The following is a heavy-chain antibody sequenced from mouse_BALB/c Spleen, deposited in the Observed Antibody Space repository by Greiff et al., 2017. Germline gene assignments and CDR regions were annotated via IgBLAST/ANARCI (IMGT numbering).Heavy chain of an antibody. D-gene: IGHD2-1*01. CDR3: ARRSIYYGNSFAY. CDR1: GYTFTSYV. J-gene: IGHJ3*01. CDR2: INPYNDGT. Sequence: EVQLKESGPELVKPGASVKMSCKASGYTFTSYVMHWVKQKPGQGLEWIGYINPYNDGTKYNEKFKGKATLTSDKSSSTAYMELSSLTSEDSAVYYCARRSIYYGNSFAYWGQGTLVTVSA. V-gene: IGHV1-14*01.